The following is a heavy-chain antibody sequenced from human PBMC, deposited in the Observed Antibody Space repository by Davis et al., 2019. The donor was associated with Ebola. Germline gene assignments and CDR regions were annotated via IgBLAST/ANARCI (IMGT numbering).Heavy chain of an antibody. V-gene: IGHV4-39*01. J-gene: IGHJ3*02. CDR1: GDSISSTDYN. CDR3: ARHGARVAAVGRAFDI. Sequence: SETLSLTCTLSGDSISSTDYNWGWIRQPPGKGLEWIGSIYYTGSIYSNPSLKSRVTIFVDTSKNEFSLTLNSVTVADTAVYYCARHGARVAAVGRAFDIWGQGTRVTVSS. D-gene: IGHD6-13*01. CDR2: IYYTGSI.